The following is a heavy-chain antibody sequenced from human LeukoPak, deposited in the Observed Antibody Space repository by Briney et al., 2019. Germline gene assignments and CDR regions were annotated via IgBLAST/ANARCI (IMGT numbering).Heavy chain of an antibody. Sequence: GGSLRLSCAASGFTFSTYWMSWVRQAPGKGLEWVAKIKQDGSEKNYVDSVKGRFTISRDNAKNSLYLQMSSLRAEDTAVYYCATTSGPGSTFDYWGQGTLVTVSS. J-gene: IGHJ4*02. CDR3: ATTSGPGSTFDY. CDR1: GFTFSTYW. D-gene: IGHD1-26*01. V-gene: IGHV3-7*01. CDR2: IKQDGSEK.